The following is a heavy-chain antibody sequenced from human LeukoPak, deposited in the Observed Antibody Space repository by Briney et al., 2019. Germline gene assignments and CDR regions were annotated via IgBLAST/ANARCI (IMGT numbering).Heavy chain of an antibody. CDR1: GYTFTSYD. V-gene: IGHV1-8*01. CDR2: MNPNSGNT. J-gene: IGHJ4*02. D-gene: IGHD5-12*01. CDR3: ARAIYSGYDFGGDY. Sequence: ASVKVSCKASGYTFTSYDTNWVRQATGQGLGWMGWMNPNSGNTGYAQKFQGRVTMTRNTSISTAYMELSSLRSEDTAVYYCARAIYSGYDFGGDYWGQGTLVTVSS.